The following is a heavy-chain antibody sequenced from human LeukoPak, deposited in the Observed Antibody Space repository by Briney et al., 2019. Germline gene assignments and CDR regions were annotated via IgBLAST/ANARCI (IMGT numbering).Heavy chain of an antibody. CDR2: MNPNSGNT. D-gene: IGHD7-27*01. CDR1: GYTFTSYD. J-gene: IGHJ4*02. Sequence: ASVKVSCKASGYTFTSYDINWVRQATGQGLEWMGWMNPNSGNTGYAQKFQGRVTITRNTSISTAYMELSSLRSEDTAVYYCARWAWGLSAFDYWGQGTLVTVPS. V-gene: IGHV1-8*03. CDR3: ARWAWGLSAFDY.